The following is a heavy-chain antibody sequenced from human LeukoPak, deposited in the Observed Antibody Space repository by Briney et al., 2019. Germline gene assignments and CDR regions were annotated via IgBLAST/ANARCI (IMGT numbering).Heavy chain of an antibody. CDR3: ARDSSTGDFWSGYHSNWFDP. CDR2: ISSSGSTI. J-gene: IGHJ5*02. CDR1: GFTFSDYY. V-gene: IGHV3-11*01. D-gene: IGHD3-3*01. Sequence: GGSLRLSCAASGFTFSDYYMSWIRQAPGKGLEWVSYISSSGSTIYYADSVKGRFTISRDNAKNLLYLQMNSLRAEDTAVYYCARDSSTGDFWSGYHSNWFDPWGQGTLVTVSS.